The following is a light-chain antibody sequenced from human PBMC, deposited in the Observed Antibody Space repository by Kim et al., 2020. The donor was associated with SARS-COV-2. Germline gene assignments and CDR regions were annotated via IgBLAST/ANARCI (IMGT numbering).Light chain of an antibody. J-gene: IGLJ3*02. Sequence: GHSLTHYSPGTSSDVGSYTLVSWYQQHPGKAPKHMIYEVSKRPSGVSNRFSGSKSGNTASLTISGLQAADEADYYCCSYAGSSTLVFGGGTKVTVL. CDR3: CSYAGSSTLV. CDR1: SSDVGSYTL. V-gene: IGLV2-23*02. CDR2: EVS.